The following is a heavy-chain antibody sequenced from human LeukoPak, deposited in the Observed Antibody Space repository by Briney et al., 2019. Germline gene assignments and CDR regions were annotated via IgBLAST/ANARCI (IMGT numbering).Heavy chain of an antibody. CDR1: GGSLSGAY. CDR3: ARGPVRLARPYDY. CDR2: INHTGST. Sequence: SETLSLTCTVQGGSLSGAYWTWIRQPPGKGLEWIGEINHTGSTNYNPSFKSRVTMSADTPKNQFSLNLTSVSAADTALYYCARGPVRLARPYDYWGQGTLVTVSS. D-gene: IGHD3-9*01. V-gene: IGHV4-34*01. J-gene: IGHJ4*02.